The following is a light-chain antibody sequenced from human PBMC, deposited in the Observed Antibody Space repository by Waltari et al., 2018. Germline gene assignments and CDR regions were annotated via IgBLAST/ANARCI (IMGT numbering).Light chain of an antibody. Sequence: SSELTQDPAVSVALGQTVRITCQGDSLRNYFASWYQQKPGQAPLLVIYDINIRPSGIPDRFSASTSGNSASLTIAGARAEDEAVYYCKSRDTSGDQPVVFGGGTKVIVL. V-gene: IGLV3-19*01. CDR1: SLRNYF. J-gene: IGLJ2*01. CDR2: DIN. CDR3: KSRDTSGDQPVV.